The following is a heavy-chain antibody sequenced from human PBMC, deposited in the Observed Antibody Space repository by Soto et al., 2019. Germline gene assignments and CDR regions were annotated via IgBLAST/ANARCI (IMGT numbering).Heavy chain of an antibody. CDR1: GDSVNNNDFY. J-gene: IGHJ5*02. D-gene: IGHD3-3*01. Sequence: QVHLQESGPGLVKPSETLSLTCTVSGDSVNNNDFYWAWIRQPPGKGLGWVVTIFYSGTTYHNPSIKGRVTASVDRSENQFSLKLTSVTASDTAVYYCARLDFRSGYYGGRFDPWGQGTLVTVSS. V-gene: IGHV4-39*01. CDR2: IFYSGTT. CDR3: ARLDFRSGYYGGRFDP.